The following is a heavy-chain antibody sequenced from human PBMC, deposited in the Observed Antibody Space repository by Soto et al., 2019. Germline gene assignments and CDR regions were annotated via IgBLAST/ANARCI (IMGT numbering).Heavy chain of an antibody. J-gene: IGHJ4*02. V-gene: IGHV1-8*01. CDR2: MNPNTGNT. CDR1: GYTFTRYV. CDR3: ARADRSGSGSYYFDY. D-gene: IGHD3-10*01. Sequence: ASVKVSCKASGYTFTRYVVNWVRQATGQGLEWMGWMNPNTGNTGYAQKLQGRVTMTRNTSMSTAYMELSSLSFEDTAVYYCARADRSGSGSYYFDYWGQGTLVTVSS.